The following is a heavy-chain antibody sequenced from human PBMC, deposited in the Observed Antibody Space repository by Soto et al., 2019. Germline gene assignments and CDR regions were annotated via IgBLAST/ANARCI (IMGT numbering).Heavy chain of an antibody. J-gene: IGHJ4*02. V-gene: IGHV4-61*08. CDR3: ARSGSAYSHYYFDF. CDR2: TSYSGSA. Sequence: PSETLSLTCTVSGGSVSSGGYFWSWVRQPPGKELEWIGYTSYSGSANQNPSLKGRVTMSVDTSNNRFSLRLTSVTASDTAVYYCARSGSAYSHYYFDFWGQGALVTVSS. CDR1: GGSVSSGGYF. D-gene: IGHD3-22*01.